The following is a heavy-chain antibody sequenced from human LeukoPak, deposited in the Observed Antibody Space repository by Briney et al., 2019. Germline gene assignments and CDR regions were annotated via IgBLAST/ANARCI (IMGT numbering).Heavy chain of an antibody. CDR1: GVSISSYY. V-gene: IGHV4-59*01. D-gene: IGHD3-3*01. Sequence: SETLSLTCTVSGVSISSYYWSWIRQPPGKGLEWIGYIYDSGSTSYNPSLKSRVTISVDTSKNQFSLKVSSVTAADTAVYYCARAWSGYSSLDYWGQGTQVTVSS. CDR2: IYDSGST. CDR3: ARAWSGYSSLDY. J-gene: IGHJ4*02.